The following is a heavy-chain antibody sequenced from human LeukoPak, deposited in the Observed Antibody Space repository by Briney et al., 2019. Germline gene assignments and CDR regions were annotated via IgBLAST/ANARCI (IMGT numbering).Heavy chain of an antibody. Sequence: PSETLSLTCAVSGDSFSSHYWTWIRQSPGTGLEWIGYISHIGRTNYNPSLKSRVTISIDTSKNQLSLKLRSVTAADTAVYYCARDLVTVTKGFDIWGQGTMVSVSS. CDR3: ARDLVTVTKGFDI. D-gene: IGHD4-17*01. CDR1: GDSFSSHY. J-gene: IGHJ3*02. V-gene: IGHV4-59*11. CDR2: ISHIGRT.